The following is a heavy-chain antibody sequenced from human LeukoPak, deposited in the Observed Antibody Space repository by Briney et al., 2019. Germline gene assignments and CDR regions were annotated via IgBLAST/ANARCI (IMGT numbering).Heavy chain of an antibody. V-gene: IGHV3-53*01. CDR2: IYSGGST. CDR3: ARDALGYGGQNYGMDV. CDR1: GFTVSSNY. D-gene: IGHD5-12*01. Sequence: GGSLRLSCAAFGFTVSSNYMSWVRQAPGKGLEWVSVIYSGGSTYYADSVKGRFTISRDNSKNTLYLQMNSLRAEDTAVYYCARDALGYGGQNYGMDVWGKGTTVTVSS. J-gene: IGHJ6*04.